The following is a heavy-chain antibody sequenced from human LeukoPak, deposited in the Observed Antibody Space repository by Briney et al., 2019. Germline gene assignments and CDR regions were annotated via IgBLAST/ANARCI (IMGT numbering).Heavy chain of an antibody. CDR1: GGSISSYY. J-gene: IGHJ5*02. CDR2: IYTSGST. V-gene: IGHV4-4*07. D-gene: IGHD6-13*01. CDR3: ARHGTGYSSSWSYNWFDP. Sequence: SETLSLTCTVSGGSISSYYWSWTRQPAGKGLEWIGRIYTSGSTNYNPSLKSRVTMSVDTSKNQFSLKLSSVTAADTAVYYCARHGTGYSSSWSYNWFDPWGQGTLVTVSS.